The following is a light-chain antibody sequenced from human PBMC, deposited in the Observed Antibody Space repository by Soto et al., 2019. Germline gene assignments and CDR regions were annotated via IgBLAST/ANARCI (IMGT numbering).Light chain of an antibody. J-gene: IGLJ3*02. CDR2: RDD. CDR1: SSNIESNA. CDR3: AAWDDSLNAWV. Sequence: QSVLTQPPSVSEAPRQRVTISCSGSSSNIESNAVNWYRQLPGKAPKLLIYRDDLLPSGVSDRFSGSKSGTSASLAISGLQSEDEADYYCAAWDDSLNAWVFGGGTKLTVL. V-gene: IGLV1-36*01.